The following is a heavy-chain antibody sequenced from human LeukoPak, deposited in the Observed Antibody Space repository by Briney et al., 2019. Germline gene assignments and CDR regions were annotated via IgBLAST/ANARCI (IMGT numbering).Heavy chain of an antibody. CDR3: ASSGSYRFDY. D-gene: IGHD1-26*01. CDR2: ITASGTAM. Sequence: GGSLRLSCAASGFTFSSYSMNWVRQAPGKGLEWVSHITASGTAMFYADSVKSRFTISRDNAKNSLYLQMNSLRDEDTAVYYCASSGSYRFDYWGRGTLVTVSS. V-gene: IGHV3-48*02. J-gene: IGHJ4*02. CDR1: GFTFSSYS.